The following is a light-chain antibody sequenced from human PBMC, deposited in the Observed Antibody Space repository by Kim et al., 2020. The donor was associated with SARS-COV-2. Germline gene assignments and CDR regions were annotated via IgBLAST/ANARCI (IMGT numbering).Light chain of an antibody. J-gene: IGLJ2*01. V-gene: IGLV3-21*04. CDR3: QVWDSSSDHPV. Sequence: APGGTARVTGGGSSVGSNSVHWHQQKTGQAPVLVIYYNADRPSGIPERFSGSKSWNTATLIISTVEAGDEAHYYCQVWDSSSDHPVFGGGTQLTVL. CDR2: YNA. CDR1: SVGSNS.